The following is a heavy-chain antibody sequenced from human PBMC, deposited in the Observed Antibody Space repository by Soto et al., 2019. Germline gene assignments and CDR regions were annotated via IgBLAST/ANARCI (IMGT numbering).Heavy chain of an antibody. CDR2: ISGSGVVT. CDR1: GFTFSSYA. Sequence: EVQLLESGGGLVQPGGSQRLSCAASGFTFSSYAMSWVSQGPGKGLEWVTLISGSGVVTDYEDSVKGRFTVSRDNSKNTMYLELNSLTAGDTAIYYCAKIHSGSSEDAFDVWGQGTVVTVSS. CDR3: AKIHSGSSEDAFDV. J-gene: IGHJ3*01. D-gene: IGHD6-19*01. V-gene: IGHV3-23*01.